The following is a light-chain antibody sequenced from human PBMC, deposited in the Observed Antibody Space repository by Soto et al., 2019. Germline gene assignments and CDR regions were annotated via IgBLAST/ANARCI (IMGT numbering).Light chain of an antibody. CDR1: QSVSSSY. J-gene: IGKJ1*01. V-gene: IGKV3-20*01. CDR3: QQYGSSTTWT. Sequence: EIVLTQSPGTLSLSPGERATLSCRASQSVSSSYLVWYQQKPGQAPRLLIYGASSRATGIQDRFSGSGSGTDFTLSISRLEPEDSAVYYCQQYGSSTTWTFGQGTNVEIK. CDR2: GAS.